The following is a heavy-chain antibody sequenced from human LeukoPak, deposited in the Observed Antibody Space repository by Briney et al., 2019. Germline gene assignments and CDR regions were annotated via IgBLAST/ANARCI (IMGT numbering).Heavy chain of an antibody. V-gene: IGHV3-21*01. D-gene: IGHD3-22*01. CDR3: ARDLVGYDSPVGTAFDI. J-gene: IGHJ3*02. CDR1: GFTFSSYS. CDR2: ISSSSSYI. Sequence: SGGSLRLSCAASGFTFSSYSMNWVRQTPGKGLEWVSSISSSSSYIYYADSVKGRFTISRDNAKNSLYLQMNSLRAEDTAVYYCARDLVGYDSPVGTAFDIWGQGTMVTVSS.